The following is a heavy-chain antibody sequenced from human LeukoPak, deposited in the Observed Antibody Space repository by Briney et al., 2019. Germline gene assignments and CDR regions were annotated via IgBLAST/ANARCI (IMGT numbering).Heavy chain of an antibody. V-gene: IGHV5-51*01. CDR3: ARSGGNFYSSTWYGH. CDR2: IYPGDSDT. CDR1: GYSFTNYW. D-gene: IGHD6-13*01. Sequence: GESLKISCRGSGYSFTNYWIAWVRQVPGRGLEWLGIIYPGDSDTRYSPSFQGQVTISVDKSISTAYLQWSSLKASDTAMYYCARSGGNFYSSTWYGHWGQGTLVTVSS. J-gene: IGHJ1*01.